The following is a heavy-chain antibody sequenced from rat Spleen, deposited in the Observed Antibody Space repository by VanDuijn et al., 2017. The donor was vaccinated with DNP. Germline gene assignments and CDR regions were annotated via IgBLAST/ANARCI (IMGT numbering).Heavy chain of an antibody. J-gene: IGHJ2*01. CDR2: ISYDGGGV. D-gene: IGHD4-3*01. Sequence: EVQLVESGGGLVQPGRSMKLSCVASGFIFSSFPMAWVRQAPTKGLEGVAYISYDGGGVYNGDSVKGRFTISRDNAESTLYLQMNSLRSEDMATYNCARWYNSGYYFDYWGQGVMVTVSS. CDR1: GFIFSSFP. CDR3: ARWYNSGYYFDY. V-gene: IGHV5-46*01.